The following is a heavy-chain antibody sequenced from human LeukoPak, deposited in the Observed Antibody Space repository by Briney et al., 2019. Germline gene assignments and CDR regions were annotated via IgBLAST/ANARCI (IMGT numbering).Heavy chain of an antibody. CDR3: ARGGRSSGWYIDY. CDR1: GGSFSGYY. CDR2: INHSGST. J-gene: IGHJ4*02. Sequence: SETLSLTCAVYGGSFSGYYWSWISQPPGKGLEWIGEINHSGSTNYNPSLKSRVTISVDTSKNQFSLKLSSVTAADTAVYYCARGGRSSGWYIDYWGQGTLVTVSS. D-gene: IGHD6-19*01. V-gene: IGHV4-34*01.